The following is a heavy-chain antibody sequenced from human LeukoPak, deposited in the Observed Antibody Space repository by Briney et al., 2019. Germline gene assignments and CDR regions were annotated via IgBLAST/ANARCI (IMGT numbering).Heavy chain of an antibody. D-gene: IGHD3-9*01. CDR1: GFTFSNYT. J-gene: IGHJ4*02. CDR3: ARTYYDILTGPSAYYFDH. V-gene: IGHV3-21*01. CDR2: ISSSSSYI. Sequence: GGSLRLSCAASGFTFSNYTMNWVRQAPGKGLEWVSSISSSSSYIYYADLVKGRFTISRDNAKNSLYLQMNSLRAEDTAVYYCARTYYDILTGPSAYYFDHWGQGTLVTVSS.